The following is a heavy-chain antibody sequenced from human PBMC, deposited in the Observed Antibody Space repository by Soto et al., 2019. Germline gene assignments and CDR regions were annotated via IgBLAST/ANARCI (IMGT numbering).Heavy chain of an antibody. V-gene: IGHV1-18*01. CDR3: ARDGRQFVPNSDTLDV. CDR1: GYTFSNYG. CDR2: ISAYNGNT. Sequence: QVQLVQSGGEVRRPGASVRVSCKASGYTFSNYGVNWVRQAPGQGLEWLGWISAYNGNTKSAQKFQDKVTMTTNTSTSTAYMELRKLTADDTAVYFCARDGRQFVPNSDTLDVWGQGTMITVSS. J-gene: IGHJ3*01. D-gene: IGHD6-6*01.